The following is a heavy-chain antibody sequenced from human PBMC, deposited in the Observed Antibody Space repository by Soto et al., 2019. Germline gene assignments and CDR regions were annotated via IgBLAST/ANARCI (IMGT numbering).Heavy chain of an antibody. V-gene: IGHV3-74*01. CDR2: INSGGTTS. CDR3: ASGGSGTYGRFDP. J-gene: IGHJ5*02. D-gene: IGHD1-26*01. CDR1: GFPFSSSW. Sequence: EVQLVESGGDLVQPGGSLRLSCAASGFPFSSSWMHWFRQAPGKGLVWVSRINSGGTTSYYADSVKGRFTISRDNAKNTLYLQMNSLGVDDTAVYFCASGGSGTYGRFDPWGQGTLVSVSS.